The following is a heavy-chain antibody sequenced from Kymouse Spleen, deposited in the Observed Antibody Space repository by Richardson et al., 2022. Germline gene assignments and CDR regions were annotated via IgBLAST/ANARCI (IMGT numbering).Heavy chain of an antibody. V-gene: IGHV3-15*01. CDR3: TTDSSSWPLYYYYYGMDV. CDR2: IKSKTDGGTT. D-gene: IGHD6-13*01. CDR1: GFTFSNAW. Sequence: EVQLVESGGGLVKPGGSLRLSCAASGFTFSNAWMSWVRQAPGKGLEWVGRIKSKTDGGTTDYAAPVKGRFTISRDDSKNTLYLQMNSLKTEDTAVYYCTTDSSSWPLYYYYYGMDVWGQGTTVTVSS. J-gene: IGHJ6*02.